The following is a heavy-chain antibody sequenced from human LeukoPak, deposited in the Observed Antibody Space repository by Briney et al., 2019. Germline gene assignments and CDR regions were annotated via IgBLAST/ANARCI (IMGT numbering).Heavy chain of an antibody. J-gene: IGHJ4*02. D-gene: IGHD4-17*01. CDR3: ARGTVSFDY. Sequence: SVKVSCKASGGTFSSYAISWVRQAPGQGFEWMGGIIPMFGTTNYAQKLQGRVTMTTDTSTSTAYMELRSLRSDDTAVYYCARGTVSFDYWGQGTLVTVSS. V-gene: IGHV1-69*05. CDR2: IIPMFGTT. CDR1: GGTFSSYA.